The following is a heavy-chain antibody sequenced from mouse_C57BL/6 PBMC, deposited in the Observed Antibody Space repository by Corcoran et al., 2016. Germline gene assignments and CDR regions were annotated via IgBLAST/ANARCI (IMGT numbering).Heavy chain of an antibody. CDR3: ATDYYGSSYDY. CDR2: IYPGDGDT. V-gene: IGHV1-80*01. CDR1: GYAFSSYW. D-gene: IGHD1-1*01. Sequence: QVQLQQSGAELVKPGASVKISCKASGYAFSSYWMNWVKQRPGKGLEWIGQIYPGDGDTNYNGKFKGKATLTADKSSSTAYMQLSSLTSEDSAVYFCATDYYGSSYDYCGQGTTLTVSS. J-gene: IGHJ2*01.